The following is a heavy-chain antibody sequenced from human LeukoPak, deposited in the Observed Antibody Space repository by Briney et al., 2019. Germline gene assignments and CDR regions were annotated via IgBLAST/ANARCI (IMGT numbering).Heavy chain of an antibody. CDR2: ISYDGSNK. D-gene: IGHD3-22*01. Sequence: PGGSLXLSCXASGFTFSSYAMHWVRQAPGKGLEWVAVISYDGSNKYYADSVKGRFTISRDNSKSTLYLQMNSLRAEDTAAYYCAKGSYYDSSGSFYFDYWGQGTLVTVSS. J-gene: IGHJ4*02. CDR1: GFTFSSYA. V-gene: IGHV3-30-3*01. CDR3: AKGSYYDSSGSFYFDY.